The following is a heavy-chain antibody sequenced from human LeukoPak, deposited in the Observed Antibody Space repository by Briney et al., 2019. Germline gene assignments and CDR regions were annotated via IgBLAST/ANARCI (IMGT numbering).Heavy chain of an antibody. V-gene: IGHV3-9*01. D-gene: IGHD3-22*01. J-gene: IGHJ5*02. CDR2: ISWNSGSI. CDR3: AREMRYYDSSGYYYEKWFDP. CDR1: GFTFDDYA. Sequence: PGRSLRLSCAASGFTFDDYAMHWVRQAPGKGLEWVSGISWNSGSIGYADSVKGRFTISRDNAKNTLFLQMNSLRVDDTAVYYCAREMRYYDSSGYYYEKWFDPWGQGTLVTVSS.